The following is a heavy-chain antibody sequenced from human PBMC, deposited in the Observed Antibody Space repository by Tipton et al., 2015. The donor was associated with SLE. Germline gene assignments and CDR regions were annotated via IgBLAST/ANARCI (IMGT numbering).Heavy chain of an antibody. Sequence: SLRLSCAASGFTFSSYAMSWVRQAPGKGLEWVSAISGSGGSTYYADSVKGRFTISRDNSKNTLYLQMNSLRAEDTAVYYRGAAAAHGYFQHWGQGTLVTVSS. V-gene: IGHV3-23*01. CDR2: ISGSGGST. CDR1: GFTFSSYA. J-gene: IGHJ1*01. D-gene: IGHD6-13*01. CDR3: GAAAAHGYFQH.